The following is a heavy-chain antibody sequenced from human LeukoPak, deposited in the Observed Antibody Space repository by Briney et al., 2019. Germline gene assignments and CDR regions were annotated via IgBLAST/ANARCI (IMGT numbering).Heavy chain of an antibody. V-gene: IGHV4-59*11. J-gene: IGHJ3*02. CDR2: VYYSGKT. D-gene: IGHD3-22*01. CDR1: GGSISGHY. CDR3: ARLLDNDSSGDPDTFDM. Sequence: SETLSLTCTVSGGSISGHYWSWIPQPAGKGLEWIGYVYYSGKTYYSSSLRSRVTISVDTSKNHFSLKLTSVTAADTALYYCARLLDNDSSGDPDTFDMWRQGTMVTVSS.